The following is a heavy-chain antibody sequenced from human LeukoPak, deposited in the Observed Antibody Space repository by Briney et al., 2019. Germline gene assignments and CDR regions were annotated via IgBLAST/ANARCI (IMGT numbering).Heavy chain of an antibody. CDR2: IIPILGIA. J-gene: IGHJ5*02. CDR1: GGTFSSYA. CDR3: ARDNDGSGKGLFDP. Sequence: GASVKVSCKASGGTFSSYAISWVRQAPGQGLEWMGRIIPILGIANYAQKFQGRVTITADKSTSTAYMELSSLRSEDTAVYYCARDNDGSGKGLFDPWGQGTLVTVSS. V-gene: IGHV1-69*04. D-gene: IGHD3-22*01.